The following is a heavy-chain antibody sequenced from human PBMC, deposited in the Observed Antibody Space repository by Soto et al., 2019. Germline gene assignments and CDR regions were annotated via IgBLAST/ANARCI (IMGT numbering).Heavy chain of an antibody. Sequence: QVQLVQSGAEVKKPESSVKVSCKASGGTFSRYAISWVRQAPGQGLEWMGGLIPILGTSTYAQKFQARVTITADESTSTAYMQPRSVRSEDTAVYYCARGGAIIGVFIRGEGYNYVMAVWGPGTTVSVSS. D-gene: IGHD3-3*01. J-gene: IGHJ6*02. CDR1: GGTFSRYA. V-gene: IGHV1-69*01. CDR3: ARGGAIIGVFIRGEGYNYVMAV. CDR2: LIPILGTS.